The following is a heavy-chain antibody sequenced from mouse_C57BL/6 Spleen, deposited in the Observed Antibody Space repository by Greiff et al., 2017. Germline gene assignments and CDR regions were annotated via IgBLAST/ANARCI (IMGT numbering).Heavy chain of an antibody. D-gene: IGHD2-5*01. CDR2: ISSGSSTI. CDR1: GFTFSDYG. CDR3: ARKAIVTTSRFWYFDV. J-gene: IGHJ1*03. V-gene: IGHV5-17*01. Sequence: EVKLMESGGGLVKPGGSLKLSCAASGFTFSDYGMHWVRQAPEKGLEWVAYISSGSSTIYYADTVKGRFAISRDNAKNTLCLQMTSLRSEDTAMYYCARKAIVTTSRFWYFDVWGTGTTVTVSS.